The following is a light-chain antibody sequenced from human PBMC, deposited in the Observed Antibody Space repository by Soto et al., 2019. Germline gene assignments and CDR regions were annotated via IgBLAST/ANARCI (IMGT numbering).Light chain of an antibody. CDR2: RNN. V-gene: IGLV1-47*01. CDR1: SSNIGSNY. CDR3: PPWDASLSGQA. J-gene: IGLJ1*01. Sequence: QSVRNQPPSASGTPGQRVTISCSGSSSNIGSNYVYWYQQLPGTAPKLLIYRNNQRPSGVPDRFSGSKSGTSASLAISGLRSEDEADYYRPPWDASLSGQAFGTGTKVT.